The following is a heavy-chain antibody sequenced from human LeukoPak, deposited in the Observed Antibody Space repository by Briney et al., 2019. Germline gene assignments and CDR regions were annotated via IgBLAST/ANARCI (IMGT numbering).Heavy chain of an antibody. J-gene: IGHJ4*02. V-gene: IGHV4-4*07. CDR3: ARDGTPTVTTSAFDY. CDR1: GGSISSYY. CDR2: IYASGST. D-gene: IGHD4-17*01. Sequence: SETLSLTCAVSGGSISSYYWNWIRQPAGKGLEWIGRIYASGSTNNPSLKSRVTMSLDTSKNQFSLKLSSVTAADTAVYYCARDGTPTVTTSAFDYWGQGTLVTVSS.